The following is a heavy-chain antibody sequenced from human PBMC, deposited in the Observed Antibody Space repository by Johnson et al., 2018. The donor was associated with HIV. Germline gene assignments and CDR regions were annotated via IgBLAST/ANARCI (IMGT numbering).Heavy chain of an antibody. J-gene: IGHJ3*02. D-gene: IGHD4-17*01. Sequence: QMLLVESGGGVVQPGRSLRLSCAASGFTFSSYGMHWVRQAPGKGLEWVAVIWYDGSNKYYADSVKGRFTISRDNSKNTLYLQMNSLRAEDTAVYYCAREVDYAVNTQHLDAFDIWGQGTMVTVSS. CDR2: IWYDGSNK. CDR1: GFTFSSYG. CDR3: AREVDYAVNTQHLDAFDI. V-gene: IGHV3-33*01.